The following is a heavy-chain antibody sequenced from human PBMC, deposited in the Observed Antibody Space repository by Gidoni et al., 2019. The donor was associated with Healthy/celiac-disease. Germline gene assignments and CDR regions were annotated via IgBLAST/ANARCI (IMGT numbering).Heavy chain of an antibody. V-gene: IGHV3-33*01. CDR1: GFTFSSYG. Sequence: QVQLVESGGGVVQPGRSLRLSCAASGFTFSSYGMHWVRQAPGKGLEWVAVIWYDGSNKYYADSVKGRFTISRDNSKNTLYLQMNSLRAEDTAVYYCARDAAAAGTGHFDYWGQGTLVTVSS. D-gene: IGHD6-13*01. CDR3: ARDAAAAGTGHFDY. J-gene: IGHJ4*02. CDR2: IWYDGSNK.